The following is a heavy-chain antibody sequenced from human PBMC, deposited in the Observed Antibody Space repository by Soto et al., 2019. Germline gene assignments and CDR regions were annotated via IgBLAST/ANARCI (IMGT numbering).Heavy chain of an antibody. V-gene: IGHV4-4*02. J-gene: IGHJ4*02. D-gene: IGHD6-6*01. CDR2: IYHSGST. CDR3: ARDKGSIAARHLDY. CDR1: GGSISSSNW. Sequence: QVQLQESGPGLVKPSGTLSLTCAVSGGSISSSNWWSWVRQPPGKGLEWTGEIYHSGSTNYNPSLKSRVHISVDKSKNQFSLKLSSVTAADTAVYYCARDKGSIAARHLDYWGQGTLVTVSS.